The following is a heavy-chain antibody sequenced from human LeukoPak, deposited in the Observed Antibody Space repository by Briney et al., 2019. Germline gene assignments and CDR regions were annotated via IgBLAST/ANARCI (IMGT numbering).Heavy chain of an antibody. V-gene: IGHV4-39*07. Sequence: PSETLSLTCTVSGGSISSGGYYWSWIRQPPGKGLEWIGEINHSGSTNYNPSLKSRVTISVDTSKNQFSLKLSSVTAADTAVYYCARGRIGGSQLLSPLPHPLYYFDYWGQGTLVTVSS. CDR2: INHSGST. CDR1: GGSISSGGYY. CDR3: ARGRIGGSQLLSPLPHPLYYFDY. D-gene: IGHD2-2*01. J-gene: IGHJ4*02.